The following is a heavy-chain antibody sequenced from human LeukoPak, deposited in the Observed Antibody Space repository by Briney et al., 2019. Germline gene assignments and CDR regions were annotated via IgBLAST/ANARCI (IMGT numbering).Heavy chain of an antibody. D-gene: IGHD3-16*01. Sequence: PSETLSLTCAVYGGSFSGYYWSWIRQPPGKVLEWIGEINHSGSTNYNPSLKSRVTISVDTSKNQFSLNLTSVTAADTAVYYCARFTPQGYGWGGYNRFDPWGQGTLVTVSS. J-gene: IGHJ5*02. V-gene: IGHV4-34*01. CDR3: ARFTPQGYGWGGYNRFDP. CDR1: GGSFSGYY. CDR2: INHSGST.